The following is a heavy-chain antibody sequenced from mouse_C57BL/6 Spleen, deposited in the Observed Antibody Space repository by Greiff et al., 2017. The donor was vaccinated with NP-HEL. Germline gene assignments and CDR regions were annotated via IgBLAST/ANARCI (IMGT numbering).Heavy chain of an antibody. CDR1: GFTFSSYA. CDR2: ISDGGSYT. V-gene: IGHV5-4*01. J-gene: IGHJ3*01. CDR3: ARDRRFAD. Sequence: EVMLVESGGGLVKPGGSLKLSCAASGFTFSSYAMSWVRQTPEKRLEWVATISDGGSYTYYPDNVKGRFTISRDNAKNNLYLQMSHLKSEDTAMYYCARDRRFADWGQGTLVTVSA.